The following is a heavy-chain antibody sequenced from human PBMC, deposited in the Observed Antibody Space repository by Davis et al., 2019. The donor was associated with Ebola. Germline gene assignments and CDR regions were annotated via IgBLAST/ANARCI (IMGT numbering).Heavy chain of an antibody. Sequence: SETLSLTCTVSGGSISSYYWSWIRQPPGKGLEWIGYIYYSGSTNYNPSLKSRVTISVDTSKNQFSLKLSSVTAADTAVYYCARVPITFIAAAGTRDYYYYYGMDVWGQGTTVTVSS. CDR1: GGSISSYY. V-gene: IGHV4-59*12. CDR3: ARVPITFIAAAGTRDYYYYYGMDV. J-gene: IGHJ6*02. D-gene: IGHD6-13*01. CDR2: IYYSGST.